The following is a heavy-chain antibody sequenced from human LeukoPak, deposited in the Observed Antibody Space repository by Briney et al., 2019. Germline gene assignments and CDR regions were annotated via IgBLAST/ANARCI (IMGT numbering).Heavy chain of an antibody. D-gene: IGHD2-2*02. J-gene: IGHJ4*02. Sequence: PSQTLSLTCTVSGGSISSGGYYWSWIRQHPGKGLEWIGYIYYSGSTYYNPSLKSRVTISVDTSKNQFSLKLSSVTAADTAVYYCARAPPYCSSTSCYTGRPFDYWGQGTLVTVS. CDR3: ARAPPYCSSTSCYTGRPFDY. CDR1: GGSISSGGYY. V-gene: IGHV4-31*03. CDR2: IYYSGST.